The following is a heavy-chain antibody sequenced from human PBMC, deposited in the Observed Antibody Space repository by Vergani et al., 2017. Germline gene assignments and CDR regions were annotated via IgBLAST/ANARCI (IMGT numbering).Heavy chain of an antibody. Sequence: QVHLVESGGGVVQPGRSLRLSCVVSGFTSSYYGMHWVRQAPGKGLEWVAVISYDGTQKYYADSVKGRFTISRDNYKSTMYLQMNSLRDEDTVVYYCARDLRLLYNRFDPLGQGTLVTVSS. J-gene: IGHJ5*02. D-gene: IGHD1-14*01. CDR2: ISYDGTQK. CDR1: GFTSSYYG. CDR3: ARDLRLLYNRFDP. V-gene: IGHV3-30*03.